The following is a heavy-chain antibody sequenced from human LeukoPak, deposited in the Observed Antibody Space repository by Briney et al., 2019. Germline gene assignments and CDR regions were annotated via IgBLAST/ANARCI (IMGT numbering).Heavy chain of an antibody. D-gene: IGHD6-6*01. CDR3: AREGGRGSSSSDYFDY. Sequence: SETLSLTCAVYGGSFSGYYWSWIRQPPGKGLEWIGEINHSGSTNYNPSLKSRVTMSVDTSKNQFSLKLSSVTAADTAVYYCAREGGRGSSSSDYFDYWSQGTLVTVSS. CDR1: GGSFSGYY. CDR2: INHSGST. V-gene: IGHV4-34*01. J-gene: IGHJ4*02.